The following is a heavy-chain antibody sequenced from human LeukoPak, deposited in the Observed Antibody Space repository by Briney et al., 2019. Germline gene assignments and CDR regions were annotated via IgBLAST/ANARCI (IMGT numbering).Heavy chain of an antibody. Sequence: GGSLRLSCAASGFTFSSYAMSWVRQAPGKGLEWVSAISGSGGSTYYADSVKGRFTISRDNSKNTLYLHMNSLRAEDTAVYYCAKESGGVGATTSFDYWGQGTLVTVSS. J-gene: IGHJ4*02. CDR3: AKESGGVGATTSFDY. D-gene: IGHD1-26*01. CDR1: GFTFSSYA. CDR2: ISGSGGST. V-gene: IGHV3-23*01.